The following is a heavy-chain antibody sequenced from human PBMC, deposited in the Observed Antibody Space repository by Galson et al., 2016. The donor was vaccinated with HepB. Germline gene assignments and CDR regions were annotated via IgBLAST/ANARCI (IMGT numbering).Heavy chain of an antibody. J-gene: IGHJ6*02. V-gene: IGHV4-59*01. CDR1: GGSISNYL. CDR2: IYYSGST. D-gene: IGHD1-7*01. Sequence: ETLSLTCTVSGGSISNYLWSWIRQPPGKGLEWIGYIYYSGSTDYNPSLTSRVTISIDTSKNQFSLKLSSVTAADTAVYYCARDLVSGRLELRVFHGMDVWGQGTTVTVSS. CDR3: ARDLVSGRLELRVFHGMDV.